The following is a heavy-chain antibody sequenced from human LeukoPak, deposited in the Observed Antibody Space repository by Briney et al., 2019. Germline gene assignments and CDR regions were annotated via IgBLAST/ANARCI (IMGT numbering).Heavy chain of an antibody. CDR2: IYHSGST. CDR1: GYVIISEYY. V-gene: IGHV4-38-2*02. Sequence: SETLSLTCSVSGYVIISEYYWGWLRQPPGKGLEWIGNIYHSGSTYYNPSLKRRVTISVDTSKNRFSLKLSSVTAADTAVYYCAREGGPLWFGELLLGWFDPWGQGTLVTVSS. CDR3: AREGGPLWFGELLLGWFDP. J-gene: IGHJ5*02. D-gene: IGHD3-10*01.